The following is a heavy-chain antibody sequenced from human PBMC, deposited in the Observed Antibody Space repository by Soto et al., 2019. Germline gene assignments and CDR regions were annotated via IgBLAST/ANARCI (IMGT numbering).Heavy chain of an antibody. CDR2: IKQDGSEK. V-gene: IGHV3-7*01. CDR3: ARVDVQFDY. Sequence: LRLSCAASGFIFSSYWMTWVRRAPGKGLEWVANIKQDGSEKFYVDSVKGRFTISRDNAKNSLYLQMNSLRVEDTAVYYCARVDVQFDYWGQGTLVTVSS. CDR1: GFIFSSYW. J-gene: IGHJ4*02.